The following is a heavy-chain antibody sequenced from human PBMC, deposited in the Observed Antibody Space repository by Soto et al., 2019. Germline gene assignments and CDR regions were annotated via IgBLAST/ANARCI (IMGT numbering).Heavy chain of an antibody. D-gene: IGHD5-12*01. CDR3: ARRGRDGYNLRY. Sequence: ASVKVSCKASGYTFTSYDINWVRQATGQGLEWMGWMNPNGGNTGYAQKFQGRVTMTRNTSISTAYMELSSLRSEDTAVYYCARRGRDGYNLRYWGQGTLVTVSS. CDR2: MNPNGGNT. V-gene: IGHV1-8*01. CDR1: GYTFTSYD. J-gene: IGHJ4*02.